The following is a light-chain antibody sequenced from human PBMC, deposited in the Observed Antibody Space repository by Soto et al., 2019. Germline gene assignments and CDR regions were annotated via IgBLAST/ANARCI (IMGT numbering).Light chain of an antibody. J-gene: IGKJ2*01. CDR3: QQYCSSPNT. Sequence: EIVLTQSPGTLSLSPGERATLSCRASQSVSSSYLAWYQQKPGQAPRLLIYGASSRATGIPDRFSGSGSGTDFTLTISRLEPEDFAVYYGQQYCSSPNTVGQGTKLEIK. CDR2: GAS. V-gene: IGKV3-20*01. CDR1: QSVSSSY.